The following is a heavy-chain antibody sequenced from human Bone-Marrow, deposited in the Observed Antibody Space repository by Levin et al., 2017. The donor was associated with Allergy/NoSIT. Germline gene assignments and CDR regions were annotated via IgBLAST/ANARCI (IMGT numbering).Heavy chain of an antibody. J-gene: IGHJ6*03. CDR3: ARDPKNCGSNSCYSSHYSYFYMDV. D-gene: IGHD2-15*01. Sequence: GESLKISCSASGYTFTRYGINWVRQAPGQGLEWMGWINPYSGNTYFAQRLQDRLTMTTDTSTDTAYMELRSLRSDDTAVYFCARDPKNCGSNSCYSSHYSYFYMDVWGKGTTVTVSS. CDR2: INPYSGNT. V-gene: IGHV1-18*01. CDR1: GYTFTRYG.